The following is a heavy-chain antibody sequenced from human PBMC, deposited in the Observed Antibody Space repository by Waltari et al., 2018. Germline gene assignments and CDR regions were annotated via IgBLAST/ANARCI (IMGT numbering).Heavy chain of an antibody. Sequence: NWWSWVRQSPQRGLEWIGQVLSTGKTNYSPSFASRVTMSLDASNNQFSLKVTSATAADTAVYYCARGRGRGLYLDVWGPGTLVTVSP. CDR2: VLSTGKT. CDR3: ARGRGRGLYLDV. V-gene: IGHV4-4*02. D-gene: IGHD2-15*01. J-gene: IGHJ4*02. CDR1: NW.